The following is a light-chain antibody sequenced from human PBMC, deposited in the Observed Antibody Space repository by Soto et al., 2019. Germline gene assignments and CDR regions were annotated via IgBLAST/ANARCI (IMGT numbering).Light chain of an antibody. J-gene: IGKJ5*01. CDR3: QQYNRWFSIT. CDR2: GAS. V-gene: IGKV3-15*01. CDR1: QDISNK. Sequence: TQSPATLSVSPGERVTLSCRASQDISNKLAWYQQKPGQAPRLLIYGASLRATGIPDRFTGSGSGTEFALTISSLQSEDLATYYCQQYNRWFSITFGHGTRLEIK.